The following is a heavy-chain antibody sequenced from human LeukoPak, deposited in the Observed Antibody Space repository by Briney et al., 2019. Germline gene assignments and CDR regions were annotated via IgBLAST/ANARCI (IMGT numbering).Heavy chain of an antibody. CDR2: IYYSGSN. Sequence: SETLSLTCAVSAGSISTYYWSWIRQPPGKGLEWIAYIYYSGSNNYHPSLRTRFTMSVDASKSQFSLKLSSVTAADTAVYFCARIWGGLYYFYYWGQGTLVTVSS. J-gene: IGHJ4*02. D-gene: IGHD3-16*01. CDR1: AGSISTYY. CDR3: ARIWGGLYYFYY. V-gene: IGHV4-59*01.